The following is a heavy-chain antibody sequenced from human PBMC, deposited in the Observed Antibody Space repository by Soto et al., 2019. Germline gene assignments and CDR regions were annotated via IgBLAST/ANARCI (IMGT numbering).Heavy chain of an antibody. CDR3: ARVTRYYDSSRIGMDV. Sequence: PSETLSLTCTVSGGSVSSGSYYWSWIRQPPGKGLEWIGYIYYSGSTNYNPSLKSRVTISVDTSKNQFSLKLSSVTAADTAVYYCARVTRYYDSSRIGMDVWGQGTTVTVSS. V-gene: IGHV4-61*01. CDR2: IYYSGST. J-gene: IGHJ6*02. CDR1: GGSVSSGSYY. D-gene: IGHD3-22*01.